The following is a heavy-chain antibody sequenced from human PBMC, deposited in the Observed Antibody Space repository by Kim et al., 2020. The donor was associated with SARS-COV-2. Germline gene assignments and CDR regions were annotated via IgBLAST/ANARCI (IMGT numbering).Heavy chain of an antibody. D-gene: IGHD4-17*01. V-gene: IGHV1-58*01. CDR1: GFTFTSSA. CDR2: IVVGSGNT. Sequence: VKVSCKASGFTFTSSAVQWVRQARGQRLEWIGWIVVGSGNTNYAQKFQERVTITRDMSTSTAYMELSSLRSEDTAVYYCAVLPPSPTVTRFDAFDIWGQGTMVTVSS. J-gene: IGHJ3*02. CDR3: AVLPPSPTVTRFDAFDI.